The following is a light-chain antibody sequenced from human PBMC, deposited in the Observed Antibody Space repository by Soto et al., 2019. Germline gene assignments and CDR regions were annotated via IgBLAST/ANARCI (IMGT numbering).Light chain of an antibody. J-gene: IGKJ5*01. Sequence: EIVMTQSPAILSVSPGERAALSCRASQSVSSNLAWYQQKPGQAPRLLIYGASNRATGIPERFSGSGSGTDFTLTIGRLEPQDSAMYYCQQYVISVTFGQGTRLEIK. CDR1: QSVSSN. V-gene: IGKV3-20*01. CDR3: QQYVISVT. CDR2: GAS.